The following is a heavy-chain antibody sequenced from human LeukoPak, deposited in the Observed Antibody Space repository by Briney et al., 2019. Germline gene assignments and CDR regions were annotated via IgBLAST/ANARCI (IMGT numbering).Heavy chain of an antibody. V-gene: IGHV4-4*07. CDR2: IYTSGST. J-gene: IGHJ4*02. D-gene: IGHD1-14*01. CDR1: GDSISNYY. Sequence: SETLSLTCTVSGDSISNYYWSWIRQPAGKGLEWIGRIYTSGSTNYNPSLKSRVTMSVDTSKNQFSLKLSSVTAADTAVYYCARDRVPEGPIDYWGQGTLVTVSS. CDR3: ARDRVPEGPIDY.